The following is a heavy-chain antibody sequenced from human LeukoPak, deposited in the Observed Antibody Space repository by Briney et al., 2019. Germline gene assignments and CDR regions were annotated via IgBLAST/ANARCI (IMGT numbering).Heavy chain of an antibody. CDR1: GFTFSSFW. D-gene: IGHD6-19*01. CDR3: ASVREWQVQNAPFDY. Sequence: RPGGSLRLSCAASGFTFSSFWMSWVRQAPGKGLEWVANIKQDGGEKYYVDSVKGRFTISRDNAKNSLYLQMNSLRAEDTAVYYCASVREWQVQNAPFDYWGQGTLVTVSS. CDR2: IKQDGGEK. J-gene: IGHJ4*02. V-gene: IGHV3-7*01.